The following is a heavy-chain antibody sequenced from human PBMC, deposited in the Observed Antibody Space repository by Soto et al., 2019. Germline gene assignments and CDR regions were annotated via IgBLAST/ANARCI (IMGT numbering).Heavy chain of an antibody. Sequence: GGSLRLSCAASGFTFSSYAMSWVRQAPGKGLEWVSAISGSGGSTYYADSVKGRFTISRDNSKNTLYLQMNGLRAEETAVYYCAKDRYSGYDWEDHFDYWGQGTLVTVSS. CDR3: AKDRYSGYDWEDHFDY. CDR1: GFTFSSYA. CDR2: ISGSGGST. J-gene: IGHJ4*02. D-gene: IGHD5-12*01. V-gene: IGHV3-23*01.